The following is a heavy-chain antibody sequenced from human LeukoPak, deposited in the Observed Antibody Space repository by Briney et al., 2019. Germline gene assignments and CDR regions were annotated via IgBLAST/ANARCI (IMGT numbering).Heavy chain of an antibody. CDR2: ISAYNGNT. CDR1: GYTFTSYG. CDR3: AREGMVRGDPDAFDL. V-gene: IGHV1-18*01. J-gene: IGHJ3*01. Sequence: ASVKVSCKASGYTFTSYGISWVRQAPGQGLEWMGWISAYNGNTNYAQRLQGRVTMTTDTSTSTAYMELRSLRSDDTAVYYCAREGMVRGDPDAFDLWGQGTMVTVSS. D-gene: IGHD3-10*01.